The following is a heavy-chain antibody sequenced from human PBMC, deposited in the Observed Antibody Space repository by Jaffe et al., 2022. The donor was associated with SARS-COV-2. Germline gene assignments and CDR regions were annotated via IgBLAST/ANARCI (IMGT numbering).Heavy chain of an antibody. CDR3: ARGGDCSSTSCYEDYYYYGMDV. CDR2: IYSGGST. Sequence: EVQLVESGGGLVQPGGSLRLSCAASGFTVSSNYMSWVRQAPGKGLEWVSVIYSGGSTYYADSVKGRFTISRHNSKNTLYLQMNSLRAEDTAVYYCARGGDCSSTSCYEDYYYYGMDVWGQGTTVTVSS. CDR1: GFTVSSNY. D-gene: IGHD2-2*01. V-gene: IGHV3-53*04. J-gene: IGHJ6*02.